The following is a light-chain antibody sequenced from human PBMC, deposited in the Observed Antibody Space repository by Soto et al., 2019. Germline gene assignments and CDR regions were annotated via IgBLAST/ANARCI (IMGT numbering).Light chain of an antibody. J-gene: IGKJ5*01. Sequence: DIQKTQSPSSLSASEGDRVSIRCQASQDIRNYLNWYQQKPGKAPKLLIYDASNLETGVPSRFSGSGSGTHFDLTISSLQPEDIATYYCLQYDNLPITFGQGTRLEI. CDR3: LQYDNLPIT. CDR2: DAS. CDR1: QDIRNY. V-gene: IGKV1-33*01.